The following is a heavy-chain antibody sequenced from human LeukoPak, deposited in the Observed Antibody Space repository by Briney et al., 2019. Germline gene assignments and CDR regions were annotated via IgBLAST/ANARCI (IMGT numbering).Heavy chain of an antibody. V-gene: IGHV1-2*02. CDR1: GYTFTGYY. CDR2: INPNSGGT. J-gene: IGHJ4*02. D-gene: IGHD4-23*01. CDR3: AREAVVTPAGSAENFDY. Sequence: ASVKVSCKAAGYTFTGYYMHWVRQAPGQGLEWMGWINPNSGGTNYAQKFQGRVTMTRDTSISTAYMELSRLRSDDTAVYYCAREAVVTPAGSAENFDYWGQGTLVTVSS.